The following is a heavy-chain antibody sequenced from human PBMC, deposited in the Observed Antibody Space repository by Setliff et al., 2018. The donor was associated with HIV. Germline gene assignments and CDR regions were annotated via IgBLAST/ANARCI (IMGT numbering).Heavy chain of an antibody. CDR3: ATDCAVVGGTGSLDS. J-gene: IGHJ4*02. CDR1: GFTFSNYS. D-gene: IGHD1-26*01. Sequence: LRLSCAASGFTFSNYSMNWVRQTPGKGLEWVSSISASATYIYYMDSVKGRFTISRDNAKNSLYLQMNSLRVEDTAVYYCATDCAVVGGTGSLDSWGQGTLVTVSS. CDR2: ISASATYI. V-gene: IGHV3-21*04.